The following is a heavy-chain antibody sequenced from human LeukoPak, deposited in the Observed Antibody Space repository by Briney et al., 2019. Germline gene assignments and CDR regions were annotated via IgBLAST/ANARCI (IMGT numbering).Heavy chain of an antibody. V-gene: IGHV4-30-4*01. CDR2: IYYSGST. D-gene: IGHD3-22*01. J-gene: IGHJ4*02. CDR1: GGSISSGDYY. CDR3: ARVGYDSSGYYYYFDY. Sequence: SETLSLTCTVSGGSISSGDYYWSWIRQPPGKGLEWIGYIYYSGSTYYNPSLKSRVTISVDRSKNQFSLKLSSVTAADTAVYYCARVGYDSSGYYYYFDYWGQGTLVTVSS.